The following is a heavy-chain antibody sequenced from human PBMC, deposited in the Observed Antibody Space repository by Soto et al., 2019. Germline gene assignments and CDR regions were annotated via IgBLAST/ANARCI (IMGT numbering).Heavy chain of an antibody. CDR2: IKTDGSVT. D-gene: IGHD2-21*01. CDR1: GFTFSTYW. CDR3: ARDLEVSHDY. J-gene: IGHJ4*02. Sequence: GGSLRLSCAAPGFTFSTYWMHWVRQAPGKGLVWVSRIKTDGSVTTYADSVKGRFTISRDNAKNTLYLQMNTLRAEDTAVYYCARDLEVSHDYWGRGTLVTVSS. V-gene: IGHV3-74*01.